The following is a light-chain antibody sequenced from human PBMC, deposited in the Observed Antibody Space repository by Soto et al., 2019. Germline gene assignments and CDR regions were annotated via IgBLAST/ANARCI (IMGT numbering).Light chain of an antibody. CDR2: DVS. V-gene: IGLV2-14*01. J-gene: IGLJ2*01. Sequence: SVLTQPASVSGSPGQSITISCTGNSSDVGGYNYVSWYQQHPGKAPKLMIYDVSNRPSGVSNRFSGSKSGNTASLTISGLQAEDEADYYCSSYTSSSTYVVFGGGTKLTVL. CDR3: SSYTSSSTYVV. CDR1: SSDVGGYNY.